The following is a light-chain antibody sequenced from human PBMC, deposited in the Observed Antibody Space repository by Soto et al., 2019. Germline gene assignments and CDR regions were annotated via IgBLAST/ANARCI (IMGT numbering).Light chain of an antibody. CDR2: EVN. CDR1: NSDVGAYNY. Sequence: QSALTQPASVSGSPGQSITISCTGSNSDVGAYNYVTWYQQHPGKAPKLMIYEVNNRPSGVSNRFSGSKSGNTASLTISGLQAEDEADYYCSAYTSSSPLVFGGGTKLTVL. J-gene: IGLJ2*01. CDR3: SAYTSSSPLV. V-gene: IGLV2-14*01.